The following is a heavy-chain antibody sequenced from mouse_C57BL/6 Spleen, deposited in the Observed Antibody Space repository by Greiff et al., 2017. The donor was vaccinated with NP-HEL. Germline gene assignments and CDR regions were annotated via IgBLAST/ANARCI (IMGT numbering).Heavy chain of an antibody. J-gene: IGHJ1*03. V-gene: IGHV1-22*01. CDR1: GYTFTDYN. CDR3: ARGYYVWYFDV. CDR2: INPNNGGT. D-gene: IGHD2-3*01. Sequence: VQLQQSGPELVKPGASVKMYCKASGYTFTDYNMHWVKQSHGKSLEWIGYINPNNGGTSYNQKFKGKATLTVNKSSSTAYMELRSLTSEDSAVYYCARGYYVWYFDVWGTGTTVTVSS.